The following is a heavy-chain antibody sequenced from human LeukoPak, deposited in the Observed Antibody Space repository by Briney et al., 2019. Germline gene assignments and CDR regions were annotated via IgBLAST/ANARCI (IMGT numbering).Heavy chain of an antibody. CDR3: ARTSYYYDSSGYSHFDY. CDR2: IYHSGST. D-gene: IGHD3-22*01. V-gene: IGHV4-38-2*01. J-gene: IGHJ4*02. CDR1: GYSISSGYY. Sequence: SETLSLTCAVSGYSISSGYYWGWIRQPPAKGLEWSGSIYHSGSTYYNPSLKSRVTIPVDTSNNQFSLKLSSVTAADTAVYYGARTSYYYDSSGYSHFDYWGQGTLVTVSS.